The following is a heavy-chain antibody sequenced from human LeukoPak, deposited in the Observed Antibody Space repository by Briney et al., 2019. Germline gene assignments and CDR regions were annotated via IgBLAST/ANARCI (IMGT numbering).Heavy chain of an antibody. CDR2: INHSGST. J-gene: IGHJ3*02. CDR1: GGSFSGYY. D-gene: IGHD6-13*01. V-gene: IGHV4-34*01. Sequence: SETLSLTCAVYGGSFSGYYWSRIRQPPGKGLEWIGEINHSGSTNYNPSLESRVTISVDTSKNQFSLKLSSVTAADTAVYYCARANQQLDAFDIWGQGTMVTVSS. CDR3: ARANQQLDAFDI.